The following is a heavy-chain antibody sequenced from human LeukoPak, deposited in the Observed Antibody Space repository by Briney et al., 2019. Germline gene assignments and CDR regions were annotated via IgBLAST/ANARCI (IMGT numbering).Heavy chain of an antibody. CDR2: ISYDGSNK. CDR3: AKGVSSSWSNEAFDI. D-gene: IGHD6-13*01. CDR1: GSTFSRHD. Sequence: GGSLRLSCVASGSTFSRHDMNWVRQAPGKGLEWVAVISYDGSNKYYADSVKGRFTISRDNSKNTLYLQMNSLRTEDTAVYYCAKGVSSSWSNEAFDIWGQGTMVTVSS. J-gene: IGHJ3*02. V-gene: IGHV3-30*18.